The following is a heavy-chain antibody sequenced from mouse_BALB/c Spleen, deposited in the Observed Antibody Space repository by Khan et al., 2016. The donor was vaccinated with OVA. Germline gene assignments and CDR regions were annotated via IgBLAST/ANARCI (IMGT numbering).Heavy chain of an antibody. Sequence: QVQLQQSGAELARPGASLKMSCKASGYTFTSYTIHWIKLRPGQGLEWIGYINPSHGYTNYNQKFKDKATLTADKSSTTAYMQLSSLTSDDSAVYNCVRDGAYHRNDGWFAYWGQGTLVTVSA. J-gene: IGHJ3*01. CDR3: VRDGAYHRNDGWFAY. CDR1: GYTFTSYT. CDR2: INPSHGYT. D-gene: IGHD2-14*01. V-gene: IGHV1-4*01.